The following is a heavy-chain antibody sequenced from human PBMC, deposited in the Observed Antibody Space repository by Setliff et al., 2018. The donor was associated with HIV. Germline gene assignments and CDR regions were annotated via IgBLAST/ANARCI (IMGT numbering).Heavy chain of an antibody. J-gene: IGHJ4*02. V-gene: IGHV3-7*01. CDR3: ARVDWGRFDY. CDR2: INQDGTVI. D-gene: IGHD3-16*01. Sequence: GGSLRLSCAASGFTFGTYWMTWLRQAPGKGLEWVANINQDGTVIFYVDSVKGRFIMPRDNAKTSVYLDMYSVRAEDTAKYYCARVDWGRFDYWGQGALVTVSS. CDR1: GFTFGTYW.